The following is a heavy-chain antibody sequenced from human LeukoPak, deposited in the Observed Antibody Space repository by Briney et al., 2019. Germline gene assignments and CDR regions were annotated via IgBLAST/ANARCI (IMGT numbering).Heavy chain of an antibody. CDR1: GFTFSSYS. CDR3: ARDKALNWFDP. CDR2: ISSSSSYI. J-gene: IGHJ5*02. V-gene: IGHV3-21*01. Sequence: GGSLRLSCAAPGFTFSSYSMNWVRQAPGKGLEWVSSISSSSSYIYYADSVKGRFTISRDNAKNSLYLQMNSLRAEDTAVYYCARDKALNWFDPWGQGTLVTVSS.